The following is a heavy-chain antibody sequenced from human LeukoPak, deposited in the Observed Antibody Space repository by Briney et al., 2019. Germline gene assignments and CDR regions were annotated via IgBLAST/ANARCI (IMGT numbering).Heavy chain of an antibody. J-gene: IGHJ6*04. Sequence: GGSLRLSCTVSGFTVSTNSMSWVRQAPGKGLEWVSFIYSDNTHYSDSVKGRFTISRDNSKNTLYLQMNSLRAEDTAVYYCAELGITMIGGVWGKGTTVAISS. D-gene: IGHD3-10*02. CDR1: GFTVSTNS. CDR2: IYSDNT. CDR3: AELGITMIGGV. V-gene: IGHV3-53*01.